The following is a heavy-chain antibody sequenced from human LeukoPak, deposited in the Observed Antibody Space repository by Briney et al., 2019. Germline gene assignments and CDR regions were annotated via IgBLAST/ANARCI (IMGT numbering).Heavy chain of an antibody. V-gene: IGHV3-64D*06. CDR3: VKGPIAAAAFDAFDI. CDR1: GFTFSSYA. D-gene: IGHD6-13*01. CDR2: ISSNGGST. Sequence: PGGSLRLSCSASGFTFSSYAMHWVRQALGKGLEYVSAISSNGGSTYYADSVKGRFTISRDNSKNTLYLQMSSLRAEDTAVYYCVKGPIAAAAFDAFDIWGQGTMVTVSS. J-gene: IGHJ3*02.